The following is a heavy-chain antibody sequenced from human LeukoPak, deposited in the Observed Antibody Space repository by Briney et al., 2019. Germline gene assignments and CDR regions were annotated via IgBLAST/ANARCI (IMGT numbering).Heavy chain of an antibody. CDR1: GYTLTELS. J-gene: IGHJ4*02. V-gene: IGHV1-24*01. D-gene: IGHD4-17*01. Sequence: ASVKVSCKVSGYTLTELSMHWVRQAPGKGLEWMGGFDPEDGETIYAQRFQGRVTMTEDTSTDTAYMELSSLRSEDTAVYYCATGGDYVGLFFDYWGQGTLVTVSS. CDR3: ATGGDYVGLFFDY. CDR2: FDPEDGET.